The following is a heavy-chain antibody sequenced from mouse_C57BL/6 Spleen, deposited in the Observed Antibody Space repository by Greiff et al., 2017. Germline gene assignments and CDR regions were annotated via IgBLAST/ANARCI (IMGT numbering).Heavy chain of an antibody. CDR3: AKGGGYYGSSYYAMDY. CDR2: INPSNGGT. Sequence: QVQLQQPGTELVKPGASVKLSCKASGYTFTSYWMNWVKPRPGQGLEWIGNINPSNGGTNYNEKFKSKATLTVDKSSSTAYMQLSSLTSEDAAVYYCAKGGGYYGSSYYAMDYWGQGTSVTVSS. CDR1: GYTFTSYW. J-gene: IGHJ4*01. D-gene: IGHD1-1*01. V-gene: IGHV1-53*01.